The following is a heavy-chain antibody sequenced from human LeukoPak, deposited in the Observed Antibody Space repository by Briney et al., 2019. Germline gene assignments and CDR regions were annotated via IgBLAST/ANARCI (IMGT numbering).Heavy chain of an antibody. CDR1: GFTLSSYA. V-gene: IGHV3-23*01. CDR2: IGGNYGST. J-gene: IGHJ4*02. CDR3: AKGASKDYYDSSGYSLPVDY. Sequence: GGSLRLSCAASGFTLSSYATSWVRQAPGRGLEWVSTIGGNYGSTYYADSVKGRFTISRDNSKNTLYLQMNSLRAEDTAIYYCAKGASKDYYDSSGYSLPVDYWGQGTLVTVSS. D-gene: IGHD3-22*01.